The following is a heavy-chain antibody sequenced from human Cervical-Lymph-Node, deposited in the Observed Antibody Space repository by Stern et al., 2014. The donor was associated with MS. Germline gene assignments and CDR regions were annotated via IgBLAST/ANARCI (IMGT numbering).Heavy chain of an antibody. CDR3: ARNRYPTTWFDS. Sequence: DQLVESGPGLVKPSETLSLTCSVSGGSLTGYYCSWIRQSPGKGLEWIGYIYHTGTTQSHPSLKRRLTMSVDTSNNHFSLKLNSVTTEDTAVYYCARNRYPTTWFDSWGQGTLVIVSS. D-gene: IGHD1-1*01. J-gene: IGHJ5*01. CDR2: IYHTGTT. CDR1: GGSLTGYY. V-gene: IGHV4-4*09.